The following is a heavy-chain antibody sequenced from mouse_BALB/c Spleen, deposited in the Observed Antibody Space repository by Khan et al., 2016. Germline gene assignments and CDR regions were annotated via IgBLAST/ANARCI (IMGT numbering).Heavy chain of an antibody. D-gene: IGHD2-3*01. V-gene: IGHV14-1*02. CDR3: ARTWLLRYFDY. Sequence: VQLKPSGAELVRPGALVKLSCKASGFNIKDYYMHWVKQRPEQGLVWIGWIDPENSNTIYDPKFPGKASITADTSSNTAYLQLSSLTSEDTAVYYCARTWLLRYFDYWGQGTTLTVTS. J-gene: IGHJ2*01. CDR1: GFNIKDYY. CDR2: IDPENSNT.